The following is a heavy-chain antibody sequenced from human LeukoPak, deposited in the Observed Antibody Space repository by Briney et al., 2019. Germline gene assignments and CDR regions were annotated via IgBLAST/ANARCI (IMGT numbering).Heavy chain of an antibody. V-gene: IGHV3-21*06. CDR1: GFTFSTSA. Sequence: GESLRLSCSASGFTFSTSAMSWVRQAPGKALEGVSSINPRSNFIDYAGSVRGRFTISRDNAKNSLYLQMNSLRAEDTAVYYCATSGRPQDSSGYYYYAYWGQGTLVTVSS. D-gene: IGHD3-22*01. CDR3: ATSGRPQDSSGYYYYAY. J-gene: IGHJ4*02. CDR2: INPRSNFI.